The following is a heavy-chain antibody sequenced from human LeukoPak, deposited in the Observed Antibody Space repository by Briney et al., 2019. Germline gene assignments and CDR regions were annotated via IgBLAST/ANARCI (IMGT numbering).Heavy chain of an antibody. J-gene: IGHJ5*02. CDR3: SLRAFWFDP. Sequence: GGSLRLSCTASGFTFSSYWMHWVRQAPGKGLVWVSRINSDGGSTSYADSVKGRFTISRDNAKNTLYLQMNSLRAADTAVYYCSLRAFWFDPWGQGTLVSVSS. CDR2: INSDGGST. V-gene: IGHV3-74*01. CDR1: GFTFSSYW.